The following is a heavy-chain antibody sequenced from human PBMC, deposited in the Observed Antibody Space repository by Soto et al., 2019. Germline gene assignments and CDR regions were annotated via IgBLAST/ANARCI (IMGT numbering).Heavy chain of an antibody. J-gene: IGHJ4*02. CDR2: IIPTFGTA. CDR3: ASERSAQYFDY. Sequence: GASVKVSCKASGGTFSSHTTAWVRQAPGQGLEWMGGIIPTFGTATNAPKFQGRVAISADASSNTAYMELSSLTPEDTAVYYCASERSAQYFDYWGQGTMVTVSS. D-gene: IGHD1-26*01. CDR1: GGTFSSHT. V-gene: IGHV1-69*13.